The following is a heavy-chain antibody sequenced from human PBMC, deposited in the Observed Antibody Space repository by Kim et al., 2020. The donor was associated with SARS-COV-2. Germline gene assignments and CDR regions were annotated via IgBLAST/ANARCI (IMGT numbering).Heavy chain of an antibody. D-gene: IGHD3-16*01. CDR1: GYTFTSYY. J-gene: IGHJ4*02. CDR3: ARDLESTPHGYSVMDY. V-gene: IGHV1-46*01. CDR2: INPSGGST. Sequence: ASVKVSCKASGYTFTSYYMHWVRQAPGQGLEWMGIINPSGGSTSYAQKFQGRVTMTRDTSTSTVYMELSSLRSEDTAVYYCARDLESTPHGYSVMDYWGQGTLVTVSS.